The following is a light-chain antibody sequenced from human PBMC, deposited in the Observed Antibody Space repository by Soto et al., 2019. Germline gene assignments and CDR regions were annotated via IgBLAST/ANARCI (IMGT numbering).Light chain of an antibody. CDR2: EVS. Sequence: QSALTQPASVSGSPGQSITISCTGTSSDVGGYNYFSWYQQPPGKAHKLMIYEVSNRPSGVSNRFSGSTPDNTTSLTISGLQVEDEADYYCSSYTSSSAYVFGTGTKVTVL. CDR1: SSDVGGYNY. V-gene: IGLV2-14*01. CDR3: SSYTSSSAYV. J-gene: IGLJ1*01.